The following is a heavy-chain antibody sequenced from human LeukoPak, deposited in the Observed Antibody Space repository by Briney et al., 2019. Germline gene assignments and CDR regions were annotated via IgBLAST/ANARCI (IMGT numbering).Heavy chain of an antibody. J-gene: IGHJ4*02. Sequence: ASVKVSCKASGFTFTGYYIHWVRQAPGQRLEWMGYINPHSGGTSSPQKFQGRVTMTTDTSISAAYMELSSLISDDTAMYYCVREGNELLSKNFDYWGQGTLVTVSS. CDR3: VREGNELLSKNFDY. CDR2: INPHSGGT. D-gene: IGHD2-21*02. V-gene: IGHV1-2*02. CDR1: GFTFTGYY.